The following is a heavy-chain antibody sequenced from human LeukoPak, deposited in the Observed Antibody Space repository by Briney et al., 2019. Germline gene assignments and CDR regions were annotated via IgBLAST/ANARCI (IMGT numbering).Heavy chain of an antibody. D-gene: IGHD1-26*01. CDR3: ARSSGSYEFFDY. CDR1: GFTFSNAW. J-gene: IGHJ4*02. V-gene: IGHV3-66*01. CDR2: IYSGGST. Sequence: GGSLRLSCAASGFTFSNAWMSWVRQAPGKGLEWVSVIYSGGSTYYADSVKGRFTISRDNSKNTLYLQMNSLRAEDTAVYYCARSSGSYEFFDYWGQGTLVTVSS.